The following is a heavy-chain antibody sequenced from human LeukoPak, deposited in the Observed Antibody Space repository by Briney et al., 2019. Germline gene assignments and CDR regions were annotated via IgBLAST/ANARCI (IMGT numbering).Heavy chain of an antibody. CDR1: GFTFSSYE. CDR2: ISSSGSTI. D-gene: IGHD4-11*01. CDR3: ATGLQNFDY. V-gene: IGHV3-48*03. Sequence: GGFLRLSCAASGFTFSSYEMNWVRQAPGKGLEWVSYISSSGSTIYYADSVKGRFTISRDNAKNSLYLQMNSLRAEDTAVYYCATGLQNFDYWGQGTLVTVSS. J-gene: IGHJ4*02.